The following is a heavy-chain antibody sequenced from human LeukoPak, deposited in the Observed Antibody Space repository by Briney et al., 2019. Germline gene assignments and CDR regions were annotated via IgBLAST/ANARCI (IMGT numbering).Heavy chain of an antibody. V-gene: IGHV1-18*01. CDR3: AREIWFGELFSYYYYGMDV. CDR2: SSGYNGNT. Sequence: ASVKVSCKASGYTFTSFGITWVRQAPGQGLEWIGWSSGYNGNTNYAQKLQSRVTITTDTSTSTAYMELRSLRSDDTAVYYCAREIWFGELFSYYYYGMDVWGQGTTVTVSS. CDR1: GYTFTSFG. D-gene: IGHD3-10*01. J-gene: IGHJ6*02.